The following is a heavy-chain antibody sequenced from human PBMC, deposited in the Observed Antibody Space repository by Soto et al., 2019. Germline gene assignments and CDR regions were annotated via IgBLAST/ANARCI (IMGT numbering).Heavy chain of an antibody. J-gene: IGHJ4*02. V-gene: IGHV4-34*01. Sequence: PWETLSHSCAVYGWSFSGYYWIWIRQPPGKGLEWIGEINHSGSTNYNPSLKSQGTISVDTSKKQFSLKLSSVTAADTAVYYCARTLGIPFDYWGQGTLVTVSS. CDR1: GWSFSGYY. CDR2: INHSGST. D-gene: IGHD7-27*01. CDR3: ARTLGIPFDY.